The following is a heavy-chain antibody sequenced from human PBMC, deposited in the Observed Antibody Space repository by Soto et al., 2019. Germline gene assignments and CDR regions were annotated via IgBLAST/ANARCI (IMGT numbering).Heavy chain of an antibody. CDR2: TYYRSKWYN. D-gene: IGHD3-16*01. V-gene: IGHV6-1*01. CDR1: GDSVSSNSAA. CDR3: ATGNDWVRSGMDV. J-gene: IGHJ6*02. Sequence: SQTLSLTCAISGDSVSSNSAAWNWIRQSPSRGLEWLGRTYYRSKWYNDYAVSVKSRITINPDTSKDQFSLQLNSVTPDDTAVYYCATGNDWVRSGMDVWGPGTTVTVSS.